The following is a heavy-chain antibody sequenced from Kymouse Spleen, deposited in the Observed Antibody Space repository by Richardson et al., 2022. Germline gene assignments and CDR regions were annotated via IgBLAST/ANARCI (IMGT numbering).Heavy chain of an antibody. D-gene: IGHD6-19*01. Sequence: EVQLVESGGGLVQPGGSLKLSCAASGFTFSGSAMHWVRQASGKGLEWVGRIRSKANSYATAYAASVKGRFTISRDDSKNTAYLQMNSLKTEDTAVYYCTRTAVAELLFDYWGQGTLVTVSS. V-gene: IGHV3-73*02. CDR1: GFTFSGSA. J-gene: IGHJ4*02. CDR3: TRTAVAELLFDY. CDR2: IRSKANSYAT.